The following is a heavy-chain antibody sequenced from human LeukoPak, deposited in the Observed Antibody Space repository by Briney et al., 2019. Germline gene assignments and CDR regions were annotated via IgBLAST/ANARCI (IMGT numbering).Heavy chain of an antibody. CDR2: IYHSGST. Sequence: SETLSLTCAVYGGSFSGYYWSWIRQPPGKGLEWIGYIYHSGSTYYNPSLKSRVTISVDRSKNQFSLKLSSVTAADTAVYYCASLPDYWGQGTLVTVSS. CDR1: GGSFSGYY. J-gene: IGHJ4*02. CDR3: ASLPDY. V-gene: IGHV4-34*01.